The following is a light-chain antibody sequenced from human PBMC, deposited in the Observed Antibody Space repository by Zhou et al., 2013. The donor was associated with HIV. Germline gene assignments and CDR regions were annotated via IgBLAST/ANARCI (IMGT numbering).Light chain of an antibody. J-gene: IGKJ1*01. V-gene: IGKV3-20*01. CDR2: GAS. CDR3: QQYGSSPRT. CDR1: QSVSSSY. Sequence: EIVLTQSPGTLSLSPGERATLSCRASQSVSSSYLAWYQQKPGQAPRLLIYGASSRATGIPDRFSGSGSGTDFTLTISRLEPEDFAVYYCQQYGSSPRTFGPRDQRWKSN.